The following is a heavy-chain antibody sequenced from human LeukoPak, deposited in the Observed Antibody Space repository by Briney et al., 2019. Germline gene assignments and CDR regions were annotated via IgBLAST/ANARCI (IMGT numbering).Heavy chain of an antibody. J-gene: IGHJ2*01. CDR2: ISSSGTYI. Sequence: GGSLRLSCAASGFTFSSYAMSWVRQAPGKGLEGVPSISSSGTYIYYADSMKGRFTLSRDNAKNSLYLQMNSLRAEDTAVYYCARVSESEWNFDLWGRGTLVTVSS. CDR1: GFTFSSYA. CDR3: ARVSESEWNFDL. D-gene: IGHD1-14*01. V-gene: IGHV3-21*01.